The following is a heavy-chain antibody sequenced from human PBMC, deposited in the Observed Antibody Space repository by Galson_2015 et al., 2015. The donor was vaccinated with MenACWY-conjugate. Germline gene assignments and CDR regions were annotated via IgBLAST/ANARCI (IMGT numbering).Heavy chain of an antibody. CDR1: GYTFTSYA. CDR2: INAGNGNT. CDR3: TTGSRLDY. V-gene: IGHV1-3*01. D-gene: IGHD3-10*01. J-gene: IGHJ4*02. Sequence: SVKVSCKASGYTFTSYAVHWVRQAPGQNLEWMGWINAGNGNTKYSQKFQGRVTITRDTSASTAYMDLSSLRSEDTALYYCTTGSRLDYWGQGALVTVSS.